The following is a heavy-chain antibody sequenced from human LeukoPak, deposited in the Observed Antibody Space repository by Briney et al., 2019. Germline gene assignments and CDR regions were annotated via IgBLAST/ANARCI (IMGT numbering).Heavy chain of an antibody. J-gene: IGHJ4*02. Sequence: GGSLRLSCAASGFAFSSYAMHWVRQAPGKGLEWVTVISYDGLNEYYADSVKGRFTISRDNSKNTLYLQMNSLRAEDTAGYYCARGGYSTTWYMTLAYWGQEPLVTVSS. CDR1: GFAFSSYA. CDR3: ARGGYSTTWYMTLAY. D-gene: IGHD6-13*01. V-gene: IGHV3-30*04. CDR2: ISYDGLNE.